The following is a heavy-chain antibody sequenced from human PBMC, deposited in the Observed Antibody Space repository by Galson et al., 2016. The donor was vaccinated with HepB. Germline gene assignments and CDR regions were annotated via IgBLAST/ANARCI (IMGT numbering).Heavy chain of an antibody. D-gene: IGHD6-13*01. J-gene: IGHJ6*02. V-gene: IGHV3-48*02. CDR2: ITSSSATI. Sequence: SLRLSCAASGFTFSSYSMNWVRQAPGKGLEWLSYITSSSATIYYADSVKGRFTISRDNAKNSLHLQMNSLRDEDTAVYYCVRDWAIAVLYSRTRGGMDVWGQGTTVTVSS. CDR3: VRDWAIAVLYSRTRGGMDV. CDR1: GFTFSSYS.